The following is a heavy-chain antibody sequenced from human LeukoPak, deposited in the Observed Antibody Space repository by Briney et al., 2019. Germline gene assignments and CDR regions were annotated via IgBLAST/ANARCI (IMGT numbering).Heavy chain of an antibody. Sequence: GGSLRLSCAASGFTFSSYAMSWVRQAPGKGLEWVSAISGSGGSTYYADSVKGRFTTSRDNSKNTLYLQMNSLRAEGTAVYYCAKGLGGSLKYGMDVWGQGTTVTVSS. CDR3: AKGLGGSLKYGMDV. CDR2: ISGSGGST. V-gene: IGHV3-23*01. D-gene: IGHD1-26*01. CDR1: GFTFSSYA. J-gene: IGHJ6*02.